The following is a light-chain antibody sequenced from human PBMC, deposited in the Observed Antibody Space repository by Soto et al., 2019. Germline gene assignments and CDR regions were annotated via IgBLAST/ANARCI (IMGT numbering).Light chain of an antibody. CDR2: RAS. V-gene: IGKV1-5*01. Sequence: DIQMTQSPSTLSAPVGDRVTITCRASQSVSTYLAWYQQKAGEAPKLLIYRASNLESGVPSRFGGSGSGTEFTLTISSLQPDDFATYHCQQYNSLFPYTFGQGTKVDI. J-gene: IGKJ2*01. CDR3: QQYNSLFPYT. CDR1: QSVSTY.